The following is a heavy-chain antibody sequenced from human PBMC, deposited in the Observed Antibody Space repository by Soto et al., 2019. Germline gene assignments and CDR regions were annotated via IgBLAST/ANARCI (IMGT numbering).Heavy chain of an antibody. J-gene: IGHJ6*02. D-gene: IGHD6-19*01. CDR3: TTDESSGCYYCYYGIDV. Sequence: GGSLRLSCAASGFTFSNAWMSWVRQAPGKGLEWVGRIKSKTDGGTTDYAAPVKGRFTISRDDSKNTLYLQMNSLKPEDTAVYYCTTDESSGCYYCYYGIDVWGQGTTVTVSS. CDR1: GFTFSNAW. CDR2: IKSKTDGGTT. V-gene: IGHV3-15*01.